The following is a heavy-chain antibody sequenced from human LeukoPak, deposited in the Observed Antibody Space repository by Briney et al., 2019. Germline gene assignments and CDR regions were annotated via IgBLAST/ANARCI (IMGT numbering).Heavy chain of an antibody. V-gene: IGHV3-23*01. CDR2: ITISGGTT. J-gene: IGHJ4*02. CDR3: AKLTTMVRGPWDY. CDR1: GFTFSSYA. D-gene: IGHD3-10*01. Sequence: GGSLRLSCAASGFTFSSYAMGWVRQAPGKGLEWVSDITISGGTTHFYSDSAKGRFTISRDNSKNTLYLQMNSLRAEDTAVYYCAKLTTMVRGPWDYWGQGTLVTVSS.